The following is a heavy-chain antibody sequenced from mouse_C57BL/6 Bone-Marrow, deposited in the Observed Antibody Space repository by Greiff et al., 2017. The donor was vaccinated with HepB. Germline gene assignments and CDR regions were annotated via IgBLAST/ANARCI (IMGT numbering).Heavy chain of an antibody. D-gene: IGHD2-1*01. Sequence: QVHVKQPGAELVKPGASVKLSCKASGYTFTSYWMHWVKQRPGRGLEWIGRIDPNSGGTKYNEKFKSKATLTVDKPSSTAYMQLSSLTSEDSAVYYCARERGNYDRNWYFDVWGTGTTVTVSS. V-gene: IGHV1-72*01. CDR3: ARERGNYDRNWYFDV. CDR2: IDPNSGGT. J-gene: IGHJ1*03. CDR1: GYTFTSYW.